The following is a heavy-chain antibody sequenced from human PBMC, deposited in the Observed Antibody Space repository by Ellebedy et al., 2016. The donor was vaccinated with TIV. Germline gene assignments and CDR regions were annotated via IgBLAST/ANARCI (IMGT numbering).Heavy chain of an antibody. Sequence: SETLSLTCAVYGGSSSGFSWSWIRQPPGKGLEWIGEVNHRGTTNYNPSLKSRVTISVETSTHQFSLRRNSVTAADTAVYYCARCNCQDVDLDHWYFDLWGRGTLVTVSS. CDR3: ARCNCQDVDLDHWYFDL. CDR2: VNHRGTT. D-gene: IGHD1-20*01. CDR1: GGSSSGFS. V-gene: IGHV4-34*01. J-gene: IGHJ2*01.